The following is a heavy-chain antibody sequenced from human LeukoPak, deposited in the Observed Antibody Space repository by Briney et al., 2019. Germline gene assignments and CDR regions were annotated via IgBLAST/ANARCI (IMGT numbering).Heavy chain of an antibody. CDR3: AFNNILKY. V-gene: IGHV3-7*01. D-gene: IGHD1/OR15-1a*01. J-gene: IGHJ4*02. Sequence: GGSLRLSCGGSGLSFSGQWMNWVRQAPGQGLEWVANINYDGIDNYYVASVRGRFTTATDDAKNSLSLQMNNMRAEDTAVYYCAFNNILKYWGQGTQVSVSS. CDR2: INYDGIDN. CDR1: GLSFSGQW.